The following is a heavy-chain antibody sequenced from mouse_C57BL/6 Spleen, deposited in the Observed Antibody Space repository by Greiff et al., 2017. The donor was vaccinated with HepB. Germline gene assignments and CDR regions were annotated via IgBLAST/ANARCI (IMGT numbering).Heavy chain of an antibody. Sequence: QVQLQQSGPELVKPGASVKISCKASGYAFSSSWMNWVKQRPGKGLEWIGRIYPGDGDTNYNGKFKGKATLTADKSSSTAYMQLSSLTSEDSAVYFCARSQTAQVTGFAYWGQGTLVTVSA. J-gene: IGHJ3*01. V-gene: IGHV1-82*01. CDR2: IYPGDGDT. CDR1: GYAFSSSW. D-gene: IGHD3-2*02. CDR3: ARSQTAQVTGFAY.